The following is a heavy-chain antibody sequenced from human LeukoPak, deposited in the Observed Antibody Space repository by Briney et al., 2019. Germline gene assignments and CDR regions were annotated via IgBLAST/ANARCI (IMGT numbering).Heavy chain of an antibody. CDR3: ARTYYYGSGSYPFDY. CDR1: GYSFTSYW. CDR2: IYPGDSDT. Sequence: PGESLEISCKGSGYSFTSYWIGWVRQMPAKGLEWMGIIYPGDSDTRYSPSFQGQVTISADKSISTAYLQWSSLKASDTAMYYCARTYYYGSGSYPFDYWGQGTLVTVSS. V-gene: IGHV5-51*01. D-gene: IGHD3-10*01. J-gene: IGHJ4*02.